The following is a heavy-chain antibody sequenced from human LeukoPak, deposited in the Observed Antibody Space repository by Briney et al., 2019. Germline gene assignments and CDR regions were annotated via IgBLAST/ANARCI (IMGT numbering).Heavy chain of an antibody. V-gene: IGHV4-59*12. J-gene: IGHJ4*02. CDR2: IYYSGST. Sequence: SETLSLTCTVSGGSISSYYWSWIRQPPGKGLEWIGYIYYSGSTNYNPSLKSRVTISVDTSKNQFSLKLSSVTAADTAVYYCANGDYGHDYWGQGTLVTVSS. CDR1: GGSISSYY. D-gene: IGHD4-17*01. CDR3: ANGDYGHDY.